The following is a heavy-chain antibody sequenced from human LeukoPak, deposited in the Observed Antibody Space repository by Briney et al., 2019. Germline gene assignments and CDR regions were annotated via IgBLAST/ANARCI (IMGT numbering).Heavy chain of an antibody. CDR2: ISGSTSTI. CDR1: GFTLRGYT. D-gene: IGHD2-8*02. V-gene: IGHV3-48*01. J-gene: IGHJ4*02. CDR3: ARGGRMQVLGYFDY. Sequence: PGGSLRLSCGASGFTLRGYTMNWVRQAPGKGLEWLSYISGSTSTIYYADSVKGRFTISRDNANNSLYLQMNSLRADDTAVYYCARGGRMQVLGYFDYWGQGTLVTFSS.